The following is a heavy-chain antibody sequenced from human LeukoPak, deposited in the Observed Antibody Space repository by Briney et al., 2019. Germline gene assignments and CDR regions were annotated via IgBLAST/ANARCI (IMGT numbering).Heavy chain of an antibody. CDR1: GFTLSSYA. CDR2: MNGSGGNT. Sequence: GSLRLSCAASGFTLSSYAVSWVRQAPGKGLEWVSGMNGSGGNTYYADSVKGRFTISRDISKNTLYLQMNSLRAEDTALYYCAKDSLPSYGGYFDYWGQGNLVTVSS. V-gene: IGHV3-23*01. CDR3: AKDSLPSYGGYFDY. D-gene: IGHD3-16*01. J-gene: IGHJ4*02.